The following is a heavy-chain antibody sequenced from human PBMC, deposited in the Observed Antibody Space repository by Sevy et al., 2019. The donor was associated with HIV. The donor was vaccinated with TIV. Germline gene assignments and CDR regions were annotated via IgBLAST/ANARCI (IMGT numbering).Heavy chain of an antibody. J-gene: IGHJ4*02. CDR3: ASSGPARHD. V-gene: IGHV3-53*01. D-gene: IGHD2-2*01. Sequence: GGSLRLSCAASGFTVSNNFVTWVRQAPGKGLEWVSFIYIDGRTYYAYSVKGRFTISRDNSKNMVYLQLNSLRDEDTAVYFCASSGPARHDWGQGTLVTVSS. CDR1: GFTVSNNF. CDR2: IYIDGRT.